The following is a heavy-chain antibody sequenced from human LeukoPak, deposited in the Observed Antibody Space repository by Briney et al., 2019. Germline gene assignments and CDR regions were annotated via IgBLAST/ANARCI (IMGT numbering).Heavy chain of an antibody. Sequence: GGSLRLSCAASGNYWMHWVRQAPGKGLEWVANIEKDGSERYYVDSVKGRFTISRDNAKNSLYLQMNSLRAEDTAVYYCARDAAGEDYWGQGTLVTVSS. J-gene: IGHJ4*02. CDR1: GNYW. V-gene: IGHV3-7*03. D-gene: IGHD6-13*01. CDR3: ARDAAGEDY. CDR2: IEKDGSER.